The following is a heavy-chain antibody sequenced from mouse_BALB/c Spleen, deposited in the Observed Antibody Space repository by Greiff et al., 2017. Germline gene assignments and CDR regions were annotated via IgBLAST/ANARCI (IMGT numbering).Heavy chain of an antibody. D-gene: IGHD2-4*01. CDR1: GYSITSDYA. V-gene: IGHV3-2*02. Sequence: EVKLEESGPGLVKPSQSLSLTCTVTGYSITSDYAWNWIRQFPGNKLEWMGYISYSGSTSYNPSLKSRISITRDTSKNQFFLQLNSVTTEDTATYYCARYYDYAFAYWGQGTLVTVSA. CDR3: ARYYDYAFAY. J-gene: IGHJ3*01. CDR2: ISYSGST.